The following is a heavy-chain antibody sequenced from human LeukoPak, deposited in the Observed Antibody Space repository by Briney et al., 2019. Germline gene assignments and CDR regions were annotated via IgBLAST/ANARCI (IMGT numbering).Heavy chain of an antibody. V-gene: IGHV3-64*01. Sequence: GGSLRLSCAASGFTFSSYAMHWVRQAPGKGLEYVSAISSNGGSTYYANSVKGRFAISRDNSKNTLYLQMGSLRAEDMAVYYCARQDDYGDYGIEHWGQGTLVTVSS. D-gene: IGHD4-17*01. CDR2: ISSNGGST. CDR1: GFTFSSYA. CDR3: ARQDDYGDYGIEH. J-gene: IGHJ1*01.